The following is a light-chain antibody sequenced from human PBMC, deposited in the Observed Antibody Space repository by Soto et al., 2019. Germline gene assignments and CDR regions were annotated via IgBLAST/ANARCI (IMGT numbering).Light chain of an antibody. J-gene: IGLJ2*01. CDR1: SSDVGGYNH. CDR3: SSYTTSSTLPI. Sequence: QSALTQPASVSGSPGQSITISCTGTSSDVGGYNHFSWYQQHPGKAPKLMIYDVSDRPSGVSNRFSGSKSGNAASLTISGLQAEDEADYYCSSYTTSSTLPIFGGGTKLTVL. V-gene: IGLV2-14*01. CDR2: DVS.